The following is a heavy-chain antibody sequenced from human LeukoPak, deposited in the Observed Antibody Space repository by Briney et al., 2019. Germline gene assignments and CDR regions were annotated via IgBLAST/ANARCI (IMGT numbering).Heavy chain of an antibody. J-gene: IGHJ4*02. CDR2: ISYDGSNK. D-gene: IGHD6-19*01. CDR1: GLTFSSYA. V-gene: IGHV3-30*04. Sequence: PGGSLRLSCAASGLTFSSYAMHWVRQAPGKGLEWVAVISYDGSNKYYADSVKGRFTISRDNSKNTLYLKMNSLRAEDTAVYYCAGLAVAGTIDYWGQGTLVTVSS. CDR3: AGLAVAGTIDY.